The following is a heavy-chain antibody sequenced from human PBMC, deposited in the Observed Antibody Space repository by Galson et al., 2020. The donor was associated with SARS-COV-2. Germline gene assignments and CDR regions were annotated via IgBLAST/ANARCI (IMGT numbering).Heavy chain of an antibody. V-gene: IGHV3-30*18. CDR3: VKDRADGYDFAGDY. Sequence: GGSLRLSCVASGFPFSNYGMHWVRQAPGKGLEWVAVISPDGSTIFYVDSVKGRLTVSRDNSKNTLYLDMKSLTTEDTALSHCVKDRADGYDFAGDYWGRGTRVTVPS. CDR1: GFPFSNYG. J-gene: IGHJ4*02. CDR2: ISPDGSTI. D-gene: IGHD5-12*01.